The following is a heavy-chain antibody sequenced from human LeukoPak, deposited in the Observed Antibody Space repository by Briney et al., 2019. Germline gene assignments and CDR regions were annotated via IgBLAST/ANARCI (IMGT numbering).Heavy chain of an antibody. CDR2: ISSSSSYI. CDR3: ARGLDVGYDWTYGMDV. J-gene: IGHJ6*02. V-gene: IGHV3-21*01. D-gene: IGHD5-12*01. Sequence: GGSLRLSCAASGFTFSSYSMNWVRQAPGKGLEWVSSISSSSSYIYYADSVKGRFTISRDNAKNSLYLQMNSLRAEDTAVYYCARGLDVGYDWTYGMDVWGQGTTVTVSS. CDR1: GFTFSSYS.